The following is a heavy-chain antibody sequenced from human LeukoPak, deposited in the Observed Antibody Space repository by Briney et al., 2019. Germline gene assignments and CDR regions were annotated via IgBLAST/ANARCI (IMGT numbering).Heavy chain of an antibody. D-gene: IGHD3-22*01. J-gene: IGHJ4*02. CDR2: ISWNSGSI. CDR1: GFTFDDYA. Sequence: GGSLRLSCAASGFTFDDYATHWVRQAPGKGLEWVSGISWNSGSIGYADSVKGRFTISRDNAKNSLYLQMNSLRAEDTALYYCAKDGMYDSSGFFDYWGQGTLVTVSS. V-gene: IGHV3-9*01. CDR3: AKDGMYDSSGFFDY.